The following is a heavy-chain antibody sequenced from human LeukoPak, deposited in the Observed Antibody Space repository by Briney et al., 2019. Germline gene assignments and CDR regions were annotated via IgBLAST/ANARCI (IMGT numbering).Heavy chain of an antibody. CDR2: IDPSDSYT. CDR1: GFSFTSYW. Sequence: GESLRISCKGSGFSFTSYWISWVRQMPGKGLEWMGRIDPSDSYTNYSPSFQGHVTISADKSISTAYLQWSSLKASDTAMYYCARHEGGSAWQCDYWGQGTLVTVSS. V-gene: IGHV5-10-1*01. CDR3: ARHEGGSAWQCDY. J-gene: IGHJ4*02. D-gene: IGHD6-19*01.